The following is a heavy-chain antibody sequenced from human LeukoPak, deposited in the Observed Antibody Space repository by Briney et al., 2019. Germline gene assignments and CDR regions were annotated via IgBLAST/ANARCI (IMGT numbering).Heavy chain of an antibody. CDR2: INPNSGGT. CDR3: AREHVDTAMVVHYYYYMDV. V-gene: IGHV1-2*02. Sequence: ASVKVSCKASGYTFTGYYMHWVRQAPGQGLEWMGWINPNSGGTNYAQKFQGRVTMTRDTSISTAYMELSRLRSDDTAVYYCAREHVDTAMVVHYYYYMDVWGKGTTITISS. CDR1: GYTFTGYY. J-gene: IGHJ6*03. D-gene: IGHD5-18*01.